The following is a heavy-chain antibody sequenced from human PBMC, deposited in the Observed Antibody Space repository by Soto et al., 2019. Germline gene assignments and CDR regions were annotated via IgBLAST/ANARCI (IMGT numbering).Heavy chain of an antibody. J-gene: IGHJ5*02. CDR3: ARGGGYCSSTSCSNWFDP. D-gene: IGHD2-2*01. V-gene: IGHV1-18*01. Sequence: GASVKVSCKASGYTFTSYGISWVRQAPGQGLEWMGRISAYNGNTNYAQKLQGRVTMTTDTSTSTAYMELRSLRSDDTAVYYCARGGGYCSSTSCSNWFDPWGQGTLVTVSS. CDR2: ISAYNGNT. CDR1: GYTFTSYG.